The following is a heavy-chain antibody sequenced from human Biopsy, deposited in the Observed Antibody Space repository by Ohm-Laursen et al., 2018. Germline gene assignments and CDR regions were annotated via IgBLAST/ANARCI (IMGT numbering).Heavy chain of an antibody. J-gene: IGHJ4*02. CDR3: ARGGAGGGDY. CDR2: INRDESST. CDR1: GFTFSTYW. V-gene: IGHV3-74*01. Sequence: SLRLSCTASGFTFSTYWMHWVRQAPGKGLGWVSRINRDESSTSYADFVKGRFTISRDNAKNTLYLQMNSLRAEDTAVYYCARGGAGGGDYWGQGTLVTVSS. D-gene: IGHD2-15*01.